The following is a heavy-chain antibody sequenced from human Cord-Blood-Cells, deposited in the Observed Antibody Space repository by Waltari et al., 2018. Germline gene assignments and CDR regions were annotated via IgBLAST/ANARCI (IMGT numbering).Heavy chain of an antibody. J-gene: IGHJ3*02. Sequence: EVQLVESGGGLVQPGGSLRLSCAASGFTFRSYSMNWVRQAPGKGLEWVAYISSSSSTIYYADSVKGRFTIARANAKNSLYLQMNSLGAEDTAVYYCASVHADAFDIWGQGTMVTVSS. CDR2: ISSSSSTI. CDR3: ASVHADAFDI. CDR1: GFTFRSYS. V-gene: IGHV3-48*01.